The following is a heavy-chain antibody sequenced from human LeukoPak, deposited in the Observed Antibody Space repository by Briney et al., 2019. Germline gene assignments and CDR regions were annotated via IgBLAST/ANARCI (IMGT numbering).Heavy chain of an antibody. J-gene: IGHJ4*02. CDR1: GFTFSSYA. CDR2: ISGSGGST. V-gene: IGHV3-23*01. Sequence: GGSLELSCAASGFTFSSYAMSWVRQAPGKGLEWVSAISGSGGSTYYADSVKGRFTISRDNSKNTLYLQMNSLRAEDTAVYYCAKDPPIVVVPAAQDYWGQGTLVTVSS. CDR3: AKDPPIVVVPAAQDY. D-gene: IGHD2-2*01.